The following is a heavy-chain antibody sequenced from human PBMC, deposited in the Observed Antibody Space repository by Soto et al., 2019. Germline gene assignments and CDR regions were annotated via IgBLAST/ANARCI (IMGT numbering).Heavy chain of an antibody. D-gene: IGHD1-1*01. J-gene: IGHJ4*02. CDR3: ARGRYGDY. CDR1: GYAFTTYG. V-gene: IGHV1-18*01. Sequence: QVHLLQSGAEVKKPGASVKVSCKGSGYAFTTYGITWVRHAPGQGLEWMGWITAHNGNTNYAQKLQGIVTVTRDTSTSTASMQLRSLRSDDTAVYYCARGRYGDYWGQGAVVTVSS. CDR2: ITAHNGNT.